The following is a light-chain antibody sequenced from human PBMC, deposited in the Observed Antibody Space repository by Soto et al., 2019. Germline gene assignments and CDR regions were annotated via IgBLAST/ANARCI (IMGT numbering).Light chain of an antibody. CDR1: QSVSNN. J-gene: IGKJ1*01. Sequence: EIVMTQSPATLSVSPGERATLSCRASQSVSNNLAWYQQKPGQAPSLLIYGASTRATGVPARFSGSGSGTEFTLTINSLQSEDFEVYYCQHYNSWPPWTFGQGTKVEIK. CDR3: QHYNSWPPWT. V-gene: IGKV3-15*01. CDR2: GAS.